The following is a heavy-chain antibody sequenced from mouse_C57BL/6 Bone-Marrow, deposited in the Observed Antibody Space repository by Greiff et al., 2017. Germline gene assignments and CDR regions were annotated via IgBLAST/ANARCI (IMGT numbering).Heavy chain of an antibody. Sequence: QVQLQQPGTELVKPGASVKLSCKASGYTFTSYWMPWVKQRPGQGLEWIGNINPSNGGTNYNEKFKSQATLTVDKSSSTAYMQLRSLTSEDSAFDLCARGEANWDAMDYWGQGTSVTVSS. J-gene: IGHJ4*01. CDR3: ARGEANWDAMDY. CDR2: INPSNGGT. D-gene: IGHD4-1*01. CDR1: GYTFTSYW. V-gene: IGHV1-53*01.